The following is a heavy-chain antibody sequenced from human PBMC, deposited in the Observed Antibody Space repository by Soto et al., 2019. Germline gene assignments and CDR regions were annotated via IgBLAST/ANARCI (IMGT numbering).Heavy chain of an antibody. CDR3: ARDHFGYSGYGNYYYYSMDV. J-gene: IGHJ6*02. Sequence: PSETLSLTCTVSGDSISSSSYYWDWIRQPPGKGLEWIGSIYYSGSTNYNPSLKSRVTISVDTSKNQFSLKLSSVTAADTAVYYCARDHFGYSGYGNYYYYSMDVWGQGTTVTVSS. D-gene: IGHD5-12*01. V-gene: IGHV4-39*07. CDR2: IYYSGST. CDR1: GDSISSSSYY.